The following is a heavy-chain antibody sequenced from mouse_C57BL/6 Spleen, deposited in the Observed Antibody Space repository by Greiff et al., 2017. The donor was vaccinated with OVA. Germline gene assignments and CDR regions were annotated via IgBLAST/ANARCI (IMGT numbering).Heavy chain of an antibody. D-gene: IGHD3-2*02. CDR1: GFSFNTYA. CDR3: VSSGYYYAMDY. CDR2: IRSKSNNYAT. Sequence: EVMLVESGGGLVQPKGSLKLSCAASGFSFNTYAMNWVRQAPGKGLEWVARIRSKSNNYATYYADSVKDRFTISRDDSESMLYLQMNNLKTEDTAMYYCVSSGYYYAMDYWGQGTSVTVSS. J-gene: IGHJ4*01. V-gene: IGHV10-1*01.